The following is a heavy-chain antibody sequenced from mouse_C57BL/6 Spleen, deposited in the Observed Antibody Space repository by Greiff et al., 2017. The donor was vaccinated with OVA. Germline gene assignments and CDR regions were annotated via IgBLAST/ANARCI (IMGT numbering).Heavy chain of an antibody. CDR1: GYTFTSYW. V-gene: IGHV1-50*01. CDR3: ARNGLRNYAMDY. J-gene: IGHJ4*01. D-gene: IGHD1-1*01. Sequence: QVQLQQPGAELVKPGASVKLSCKASGYTFTSYWMQWVKQRPGQGLEWIGEIDPSDSYTNYNQKFKGKATLTVDTSSSTAYMQRSSLTSEDSAVYYCARNGLRNYAMDYWGQGTAVTVSS. CDR2: IDPSDSYT.